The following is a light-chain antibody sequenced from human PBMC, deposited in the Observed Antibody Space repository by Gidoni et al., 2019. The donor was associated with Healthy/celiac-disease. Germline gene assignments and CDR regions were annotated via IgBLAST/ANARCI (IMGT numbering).Light chain of an antibody. V-gene: IGKV1-27*01. CDR3: QKYYSAPFT. J-gene: IGKJ4*01. CDR2: SAS. CDR1: QGISNY. Sequence: DIQMTQSPSSLSASVGDSVTITCRASQGISNYLAWYQQKPGKVPKLLLYSASTLQSGVPARFSGSGSGTAFTLTIRSLQPEDVATSYCQKYYSAPFTFGRGTKVEIK.